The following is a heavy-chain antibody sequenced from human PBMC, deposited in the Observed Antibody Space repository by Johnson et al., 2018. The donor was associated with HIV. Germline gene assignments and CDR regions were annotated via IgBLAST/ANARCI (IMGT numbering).Heavy chain of an antibody. CDR2: IRWNGGDT. CDR3: ARGKGASVGLDAFDI. CDR1: RFTFSNAW. D-gene: IGHD2-2*01. J-gene: IGHJ3*02. Sequence: EVQLVESGGGLVKPGGSLRLSCAASRFTFSNAWMSWVRQAPGKGLEWVSGIRWNGGDTGYADSVRGRFTISRDNAKNSLYLQTNSLRVEDTAFYYCARGKGASVGLDAFDIWGQGTMVTVSS. V-gene: IGHV3-20*04.